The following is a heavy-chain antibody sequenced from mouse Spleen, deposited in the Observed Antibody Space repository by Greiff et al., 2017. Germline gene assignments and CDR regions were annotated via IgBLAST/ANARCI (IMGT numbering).Heavy chain of an antibody. Sequence: EVHLVESGGGLVKLGGSLKLSCAASGFTFSSYAMSWVRQTPEKRLEWVATISSGGGNTYYPDSVKGRFTISRDNAKNTLYLQMSSLKSEDTAMYYCARQNWGLYFDYWGQGTTLTVSS. CDR1: GFTFSSYA. D-gene: IGHD4-1*01. CDR3: ARQNWGLYFDY. CDR2: ISSGGGNT. V-gene: IGHV5-9-3*01. J-gene: IGHJ2*01.